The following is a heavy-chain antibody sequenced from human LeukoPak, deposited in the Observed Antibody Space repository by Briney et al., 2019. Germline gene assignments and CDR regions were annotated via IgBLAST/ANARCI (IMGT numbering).Heavy chain of an antibody. CDR3: AKDLMWELLSGDH. V-gene: IGHV3-7*03. CDR2: IKQDGSQK. Sequence: GGSLGLSCAASGFTFSNYWMSWVRQAPGKGLEWVANIKQDGSQKNYVDSVKGRLTISRDNAKTSLYLQMNSLRAEDTAIYYCAKDLMWELLSGDHWGQGTLVTVSS. D-gene: IGHD1-26*01. J-gene: IGHJ4*02. CDR1: GFTFSNYW.